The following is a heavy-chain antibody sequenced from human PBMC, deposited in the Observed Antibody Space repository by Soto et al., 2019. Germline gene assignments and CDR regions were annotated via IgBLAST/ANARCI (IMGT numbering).Heavy chain of an antibody. CDR1: GFTFISYG. J-gene: IGHJ4*02. D-gene: IGHD3-10*01. CDR3: AKLSTDFYGSGSYYRDLYY. V-gene: IGHV3-23*01. Sequence: GGSLRLSCAASGFTFISYGMTWVRQASGKGLECVSVISGNGVSTYYADSMKGRFTISRDNSKKTLYLQMNSLRAEDTAVYYCAKLSTDFYGSGSYYRDLYYWAQRTLVTVSS. CDR2: ISGNGVST.